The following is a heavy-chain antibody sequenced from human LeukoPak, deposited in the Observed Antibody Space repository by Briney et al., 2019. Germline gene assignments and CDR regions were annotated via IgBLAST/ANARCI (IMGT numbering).Heavy chain of an antibody. D-gene: IGHD6-19*01. J-gene: IGHJ4*02. CDR3: ASRKKSVAGTFDY. V-gene: IGHV4-38-2*02. CDR2: IYHSGST. Sequence: SETLSLTCTVSGYFISTGYYWGWIRQPPGKGLEWIGSIYHSGSTYYNPSLKSRVTISVDKSKNQFSLKLSSVTAADTAVYYCASRKKSVAGTFDYWGQGTLVTVSS. CDR1: GYFISTGYY.